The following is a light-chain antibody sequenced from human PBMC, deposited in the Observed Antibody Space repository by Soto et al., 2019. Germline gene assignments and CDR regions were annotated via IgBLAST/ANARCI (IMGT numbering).Light chain of an antibody. V-gene: IGKV1-27*01. CDR1: QGIYNY. CDR2: AAS. Sequence: DTPMTQSPSSLSASVGDRVTITCRASQGIYNYLAWYQQKPGKVPKILIYAASSLVSGVPSRFSGSGSGTDFTLTISSLQPEDVATYYCQKCNSAPCTFGHGTKVDIK. J-gene: IGKJ3*01. CDR3: QKCNSAPCT.